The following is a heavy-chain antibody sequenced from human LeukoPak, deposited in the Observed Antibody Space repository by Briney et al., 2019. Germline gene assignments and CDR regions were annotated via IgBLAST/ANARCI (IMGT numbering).Heavy chain of an antibody. CDR3: ARGARVQTFDY. CDR1: GFTFSSFW. CDR2: IKQDGSEK. J-gene: IGHJ4*02. Sequence: GGSLRLSCAASGFTFSSFWMSWVRQAPGKGLEWVAHIKQDGSEKYYVDSVKGRFTMSRDNAKNSLYLQMNSLRAEDTAVYYCARGARVQTFDYWGQGTLVTVSS. V-gene: IGHV3-7*01.